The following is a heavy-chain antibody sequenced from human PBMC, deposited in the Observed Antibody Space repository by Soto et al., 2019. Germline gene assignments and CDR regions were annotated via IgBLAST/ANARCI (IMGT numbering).Heavy chain of an antibody. CDR1: GGSFSGYY. D-gene: IGHD6-19*01. CDR3: ARRYGWLYFDY. J-gene: IGHJ4*02. CDR2: INHSGST. Sequence: PSETLSLTCAVYGGSFSGYYWTWIRQPPGTELEWIGEINHSGSTNYNPSLKSRVTISVDTSKNQFSLRLISVTAADTAPYYCARRYGWLYFDYWGQGSLVTVSS. V-gene: IGHV4-34*01.